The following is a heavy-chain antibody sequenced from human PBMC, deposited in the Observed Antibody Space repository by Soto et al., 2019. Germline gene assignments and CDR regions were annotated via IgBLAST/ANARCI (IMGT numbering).Heavy chain of an antibody. D-gene: IGHD5-18*01. V-gene: IGHV3-15*01. Sequence: KAGGSLRLSCAASGFTFSNAWMSWVRQAPGKGLEWVGRIKSKTDGGTTDYAAPVKGRFTISRDDSKNTLYLQMNSLKTEDTAVYYCTTVMVDTAMDDYYGMDVWGQGTTVTVSS. J-gene: IGHJ6*02. CDR1: GFTFSNAW. CDR2: IKSKTDGGTT. CDR3: TTVMVDTAMDDYYGMDV.